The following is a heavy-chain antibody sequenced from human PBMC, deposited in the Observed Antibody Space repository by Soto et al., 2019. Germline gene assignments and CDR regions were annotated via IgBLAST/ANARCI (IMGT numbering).Heavy chain of an antibody. V-gene: IGHV1-18*04. CDR3: ARDQGPRFLEWFAWPYYYYYGMDV. Sequence: ASVKASSKASGYTFTSYGIRWVRQAPGQGLESMGWIRAYNGNTNYAHKLQGRVTMTTDTSTSTAYMELRSLRSDDTAVYYCARDQGPRFLEWFAWPYYYYYGMDVWGQGTTVTVSS. CDR1: GYTFTSYG. CDR2: IRAYNGNT. J-gene: IGHJ6*02. D-gene: IGHD3-3*01.